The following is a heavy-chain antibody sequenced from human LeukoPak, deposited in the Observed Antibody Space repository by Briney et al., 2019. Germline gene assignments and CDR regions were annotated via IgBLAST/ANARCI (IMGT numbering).Heavy chain of an antibody. CDR1: EDIFSSYT. V-gene: IGHV1-69*08. Sequence: SVKVSCKTSEDIFSSYTISWVRQAPGRGLQWMGRIIPIIRQTKYSQKFQGRVTITADKSTSTVYVDLSGLTSDDTALYFCARGLNSGMTDYWGQGTLVTVSS. CDR2: IIPIIRQT. D-gene: IGHD1-26*01. CDR3: ARGLNSGMTDY. J-gene: IGHJ4*02.